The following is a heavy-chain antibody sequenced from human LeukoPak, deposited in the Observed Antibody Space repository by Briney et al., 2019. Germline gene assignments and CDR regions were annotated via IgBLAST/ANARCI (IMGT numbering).Heavy chain of an antibody. CDR1: GFTFSNYG. V-gene: IGHV3-30*03. Sequence: PGRSLRLSCAASGFTFSNYGIHWVRQAPGKGLEWVAIISYDGSNKYYADSVKGRFTISRDNSKNTLYLQMNSLRAEDTAVYYCASGPVRIKSAAGRFDYWGQGTLVTVSS. CDR3: ASGPVRIKSAAGRFDY. CDR2: ISYDGSNK. J-gene: IGHJ4*02. D-gene: IGHD6-13*01.